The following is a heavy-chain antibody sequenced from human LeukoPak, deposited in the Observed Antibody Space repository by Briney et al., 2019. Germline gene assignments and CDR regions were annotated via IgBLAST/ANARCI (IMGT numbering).Heavy chain of an antibody. D-gene: IGHD5-18*01. J-gene: IGHJ6*02. CDR3: ARHGTYGYWTYGMDV. CDR2: IYYSGST. CDR1: GGSISSYY. Sequence: SETLSLTCTVSGGSISSYYWSWTRQPPGKGLEWIGYIYYSGSTNYNPSLKSRVTISVDTSKNQFSLKLSSVTAADTAVYYCARHGTYGYWTYGMDVWGQGTTVTVSS. V-gene: IGHV4-59*08.